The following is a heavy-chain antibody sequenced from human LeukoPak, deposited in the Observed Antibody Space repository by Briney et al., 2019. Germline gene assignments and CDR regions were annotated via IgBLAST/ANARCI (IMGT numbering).Heavy chain of an antibody. V-gene: IGHV4-39*01. CDR2: IYYSGST. J-gene: IGHJ4*02. D-gene: IGHD6-6*01. CDR1: GGSISSSSYY. Sequence: SETLSLTCTVSGGSISSSSYYWGWIRQPPGEGLEWIGSIYYSGSTYYNPSLKSRVTISVDTSKNQFSLKLSSVTAADTAVYYCAGSIAARLDYWGQGTLVTVSS. CDR3: AGSIAARLDY.